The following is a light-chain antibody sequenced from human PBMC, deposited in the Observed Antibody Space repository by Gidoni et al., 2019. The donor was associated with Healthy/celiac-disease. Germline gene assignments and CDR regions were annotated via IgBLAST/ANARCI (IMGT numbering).Light chain of an antibody. CDR1: QDISNY. CDR2: DAS. J-gene: IGKJ4*01. Sequence: DIQMTQSPSSLSASVGDRVTITCQASQDISNYLNWYQQKPGKAPKHRIYDASNLETGVPSRFSGSGSGTEFTFTIISLQPEDIATYYCQQYDNLITFGGGTKVEIK. CDR3: QQYDNLIT. V-gene: IGKV1-33*01.